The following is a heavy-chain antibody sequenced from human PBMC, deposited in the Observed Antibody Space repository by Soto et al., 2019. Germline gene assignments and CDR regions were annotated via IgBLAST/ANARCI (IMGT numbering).Heavy chain of an antibody. CDR3: AKATYYYDSSGYYRVYFDY. V-gene: IGHV3-23*01. CDR1: GVTFTNYA. D-gene: IGHD3-22*01. J-gene: IGHJ4*02. CDR2: ISYSGGSP. Sequence: PGGSLRLSCAASGVTFTNYAMTWVRQAPGKGLEWVSVISYSGGSPYYADSVKGRFTISRDNSKNTLYLQMNSLRAEDTAVYYCAKATYYYDSSGYYRVYFDYWGQGTLVTVSS.